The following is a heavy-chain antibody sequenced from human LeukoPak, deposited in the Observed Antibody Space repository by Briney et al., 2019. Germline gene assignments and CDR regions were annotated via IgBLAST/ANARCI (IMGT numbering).Heavy chain of an antibody. J-gene: IGHJ4*02. CDR1: GFTVSSNY. V-gene: IGHV3-66*01. CDR2: IYSGGST. CDR3: AKDRIPATRGIDY. D-gene: IGHD6-25*01. Sequence: GGSLRLSCAASGFTVSSNYMSWVRQAPGKGLEWVSVIYSGGSTYYADSVKGRFTISRDNSKNTLYLQMNSLRAEDTAVYYCAKDRIPATRGIDYWGQGTLVTVSS.